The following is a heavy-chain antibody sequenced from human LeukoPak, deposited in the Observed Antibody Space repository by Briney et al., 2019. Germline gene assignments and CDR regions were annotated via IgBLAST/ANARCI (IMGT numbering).Heavy chain of an antibody. J-gene: IGHJ3*02. D-gene: IGHD1-26*01. CDR3: ARDKGSSYTFDI. Sequence: PGGSLRLSCAASGFTFSSYSMNWVRQAPGKGPEWVSYISSSSSTIYYADSVKGRFTISRDNAKNSLYLQMNSLRVEDTAVYYCARDKGSSYTFDIWGQGTMVTVSS. CDR2: ISSSSSTI. CDR1: GFTFSSYS. V-gene: IGHV3-48*01.